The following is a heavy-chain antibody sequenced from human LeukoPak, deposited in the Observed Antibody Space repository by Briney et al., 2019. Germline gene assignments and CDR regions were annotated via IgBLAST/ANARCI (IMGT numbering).Heavy chain of an antibody. CDR2: ISGGGGST. D-gene: IGHD3-22*01. CDR3: AKENWGYNWKYDSSGSGINY. CDR1: GFTFSSYA. Sequence: GGSLRLSCAASGFTFSSYAMSWVRQAPGKGLEWVSTISGGGGSTYYSDSVKGRFTISRDNSKNTLYLQMNSLRAEDTAIYYCAKENWGYNWKYDSSGSGINYWGQGTLVTFSS. V-gene: IGHV3-23*01. J-gene: IGHJ4*02.